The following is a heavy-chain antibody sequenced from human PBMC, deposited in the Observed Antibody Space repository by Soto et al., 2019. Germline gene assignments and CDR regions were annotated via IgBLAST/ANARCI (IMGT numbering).Heavy chain of an antibody. D-gene: IGHD3-10*01. CDR3: ATEGGYYYGSGAPSTGWFDP. V-gene: IGHV4-39*01. J-gene: IGHJ5*02. CDR1: GGSISSSSYY. CDR2: IYYSGST. Sequence: QLQLQESGPGLVKPSETLSLTCTVSGGSISSSSYYWGWIRQPPGKGLEWIGSIYYSGSTYYNPSLKIRVTISVDTSKNQFSLKRSSVTAAYTAVYYCATEGGYYYGSGAPSTGWFDPWGQGTLVTVSS.